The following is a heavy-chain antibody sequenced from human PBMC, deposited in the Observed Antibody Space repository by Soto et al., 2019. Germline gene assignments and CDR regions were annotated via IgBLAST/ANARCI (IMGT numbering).Heavy chain of an antibody. Sequence: QSGGSLRLSCAASGFTFTNYAMHWVRQAPGKGLEWVAVISYDGSKKYYADSVKGRFTISRDNAKNTLYLQINSLRAEDTAVYYCVRSMTTLTIDWLDPWGRGTQVTVSS. CDR3: VRSMTTLTIDWLDP. CDR1: GFTFTNYA. D-gene: IGHD4-17*01. V-gene: IGHV3-30-3*01. CDR2: ISYDGSKK. J-gene: IGHJ5*02.